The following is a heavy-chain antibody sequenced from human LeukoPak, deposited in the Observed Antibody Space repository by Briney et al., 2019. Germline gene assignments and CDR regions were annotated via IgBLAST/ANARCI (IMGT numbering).Heavy chain of an antibody. V-gene: IGHV4-4*02. CDR3: ARARDDGYNGPGGAVDY. D-gene: IGHD5-24*01. Sequence: TSETLSLTCAVSGGSISSSNWWSWVRQPPGKGLEWIGEIYHSGSTNYNPPLKSRVTISVDKSKNQFSLKLSSVTAADTAVYYCARARDDGYNGPGGAVDYWGQGTLVTVSS. CDR2: IYHSGST. J-gene: IGHJ4*02. CDR1: GGSISSSNW.